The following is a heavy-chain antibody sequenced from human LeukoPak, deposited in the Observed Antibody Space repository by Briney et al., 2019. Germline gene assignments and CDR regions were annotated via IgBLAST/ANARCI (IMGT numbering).Heavy chain of an antibody. CDR3: AKMLGIVVPAAIPFDF. V-gene: IGHV3-23*01. CDR2: ISGSGGNT. D-gene: IGHD2-2*02. Sequence: GGSLRLSCAASVFTFSSYAMSWVRQAPGRGLEWVSAISGSGGNTYYADSVKGRFSISRDNSKNTLSLQMNSLRAEDTAIYYCAKMLGIVVPAAIPFDFWGQGTLVTVSS. CDR1: VFTFSSYA. J-gene: IGHJ4*02.